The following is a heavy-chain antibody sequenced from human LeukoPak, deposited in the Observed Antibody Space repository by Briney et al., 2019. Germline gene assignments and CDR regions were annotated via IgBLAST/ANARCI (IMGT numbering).Heavy chain of an antibody. V-gene: IGHV3-9*01. CDR1: GFTFDDYA. CDR3: AKGYSSGLYKLYYFDF. CDR2: ISWNSGSI. J-gene: IGHJ4*02. Sequence: GGSLRLSCAASGFTFDDYAMHWVRQAPGKGLEWVSGISWNSGSIGYADSVKGRFTISRDNAKNSLYLQMNSLRAEDTAVYYRAKGYSSGLYKLYYFDFWGQGTLVTVSS. D-gene: IGHD6-19*01.